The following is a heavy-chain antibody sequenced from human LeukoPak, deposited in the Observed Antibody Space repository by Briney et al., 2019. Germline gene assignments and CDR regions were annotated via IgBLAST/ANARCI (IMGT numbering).Heavy chain of an antibody. CDR1: GGTFISYA. D-gene: IGHD2/OR15-2a*01. CDR2: IIPIFGTA. V-gene: IGHV1-69*13. CDR3: ATTVLQQAPEADKFDY. J-gene: IGHJ4*02. Sequence: SVKVSCKASGGTFISYAISWVRQAPGQGLEWMGGIIPIFGTANYAQKFQGRVTITADESTSTAYMELSSLRSEDTAVYYCATTVLQQAPEADKFDYWGQGTLVTVSS.